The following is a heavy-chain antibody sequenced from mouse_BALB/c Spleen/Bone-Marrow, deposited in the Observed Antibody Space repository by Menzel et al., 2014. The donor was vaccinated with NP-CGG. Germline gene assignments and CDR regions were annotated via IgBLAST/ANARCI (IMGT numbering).Heavy chain of an antibody. Sequence: EVQRVESGTVLARPGASVRTSCKASGYSFTSYWMHWVKQRPGQGLEWIGAIYPGNSDTSYNQKFKGKAKLTAVTSATTAYMELSSLTNEDSAVYFCTRKVYYGNPLDYWGQGTTLTVSS. CDR1: GYSFTSYW. CDR2: IYPGNSDT. V-gene: IGHV1-5*01. J-gene: IGHJ2*01. CDR3: TRKVYYGNPLDY. D-gene: IGHD2-1*01.